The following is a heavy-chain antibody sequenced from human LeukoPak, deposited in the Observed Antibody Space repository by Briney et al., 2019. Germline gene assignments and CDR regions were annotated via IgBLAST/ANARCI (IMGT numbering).Heavy chain of an antibody. CDR3: AKGYGDYVYIIDY. J-gene: IGHJ4*02. D-gene: IGHD4-17*01. CDR2: ISWNSGSI. CDR1: GFTFDDYA. Sequence: GGSLRLSCAASGFTFDDYAMHWVRQAPGKGLEWVSGISWNSGSIGYADSVKGRFTISRDTAKNSLYLQMNSLRAEDTALYYCAKGYGDYVYIIDYWGQGTLVTVSS. V-gene: IGHV3-9*01.